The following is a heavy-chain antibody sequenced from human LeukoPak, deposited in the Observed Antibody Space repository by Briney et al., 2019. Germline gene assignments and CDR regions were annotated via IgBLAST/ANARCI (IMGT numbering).Heavy chain of an antibody. V-gene: IGHV3-74*01. CDR3: AGVRGVDFDN. CDR2: INSDGSST. J-gene: IGHJ4*02. D-gene: IGHD3-10*01. Sequence: GGSLRLSCAASGFTFSSYWMHWVRQVPGKGLVWVSRINSDGSSTSYADSVKGRFTISRDNAKKTVYLQMNSLRAEDTAVYYCAGVRGVDFDNWGQGTLVTVSS. CDR1: GFTFSSYW.